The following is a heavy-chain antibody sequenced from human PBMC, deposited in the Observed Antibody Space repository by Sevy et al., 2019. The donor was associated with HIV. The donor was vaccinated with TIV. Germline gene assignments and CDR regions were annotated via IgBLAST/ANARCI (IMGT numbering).Heavy chain of an antibody. CDR2: ISWNSGSI. CDR3: AKDRGSGGSGRVGAFDI. Sequence: GGSLRLSCAASGFTFDDYAMHWVRQAPGKGLEWVSGISWNSGSIGYADSVKGRFTISRDNAKNSLYLQMNSLRAEDMALYYCAKDRGSGGSGRVGAFDIWGQGTMVTVSS. D-gene: IGHD3-10*01. J-gene: IGHJ3*02. CDR1: GFTFDDYA. V-gene: IGHV3-9*03.